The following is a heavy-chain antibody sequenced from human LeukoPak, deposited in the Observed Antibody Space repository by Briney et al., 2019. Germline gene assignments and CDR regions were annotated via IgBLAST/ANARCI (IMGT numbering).Heavy chain of an antibody. V-gene: IGHV3-15*07. D-gene: IGHD4-17*01. Sequence: PGGSLRLSCVVSGFTFNRCWMNWVRQAPGKGLEWVGRIKSKTDGGTTDYAAPVKGRFTISRDDSKNTLYLQMNSLKTEDTAVYYCTTAWATVTAFDYWGQGTLVTVSS. J-gene: IGHJ4*02. CDR1: GFTFNRCW. CDR3: TTAWATVTAFDY. CDR2: IKSKTDGGTT.